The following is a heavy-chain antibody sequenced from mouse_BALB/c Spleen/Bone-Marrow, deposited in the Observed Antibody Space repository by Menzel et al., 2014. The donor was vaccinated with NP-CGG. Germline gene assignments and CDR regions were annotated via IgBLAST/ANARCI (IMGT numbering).Heavy chain of an antibody. D-gene: IGHD2-14*01. V-gene: IGHV14-4*02. CDR1: GFNIKDYY. J-gene: IGHJ1*01. CDR3: NRYDWYFDV. CDR2: IDPENGHT. Sequence: EVKLMESGAELVRSGASVKLSCTASGFNIKDYYMHWVKQRPEQGLEWIGWIDPENGHTEYAPKFQGKATMTADTSSNTAYLQLSSLTSEDTAVYYCNRYDWYFDVWGAGTTVTVSS.